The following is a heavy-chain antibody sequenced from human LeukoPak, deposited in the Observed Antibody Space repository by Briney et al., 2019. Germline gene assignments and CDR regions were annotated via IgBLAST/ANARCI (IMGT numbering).Heavy chain of an antibody. J-gene: IGHJ4*02. D-gene: IGHD6-19*01. V-gene: IGHV3-21*01. CDR3: ARDGIAVAGFDY. CDR2: ISSSSSYI. Sequence: GGSLRLSCAASGFTFSSYEMNWVRQAPGKGLEWVSSISSSSSYIYYADSVKGRFTISRDNAKNSLYLQMNSLRAEDTAVYYCARDGIAVAGFDYWGQGTLVTVSS. CDR1: GFTFSSYE.